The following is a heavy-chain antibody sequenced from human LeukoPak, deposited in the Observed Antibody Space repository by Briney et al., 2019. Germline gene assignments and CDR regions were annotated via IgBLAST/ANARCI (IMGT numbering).Heavy chain of an antibody. J-gene: IGHJ3*02. CDR1: GFTFGNYG. Sequence: PGGSLRLSCVASGFTFGNYGMTWVRKTPGKGLEWLSGISGSGGSTYYADSVRGRFTISRDNSKNTLYLQMNSLRAEDTAVYYCAKDFGSDYAFDASEIWGPGTMVTVSS. CDR2: ISGSGGST. CDR3: AKDFGSDYAFDASEI. V-gene: IGHV3-23*01. D-gene: IGHD4-17*01.